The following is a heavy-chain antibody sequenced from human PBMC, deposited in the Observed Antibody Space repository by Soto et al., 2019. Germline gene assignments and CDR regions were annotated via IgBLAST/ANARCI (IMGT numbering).Heavy chain of an antibody. CDR3: AREDDGAGMDV. CDR2: IYHSGSS. D-gene: IGHD1-1*01. CDR1: ASSISIYY. Sequence: QVHLQESGPGLVKPSETLSLTCAIGASSISIYYWGWIRQPPGKGLELIGSIYHSGSSYYNPSLKSRVSLSLDTSKGQLSLNLTSVTAADTAVYYCAREDDGAGMDVWGQGTTVIVSS. V-gene: IGHV4-38-2*02. J-gene: IGHJ6*02.